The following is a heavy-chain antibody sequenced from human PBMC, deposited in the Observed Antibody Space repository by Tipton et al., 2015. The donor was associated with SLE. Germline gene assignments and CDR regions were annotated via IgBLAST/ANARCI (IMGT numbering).Heavy chain of an antibody. J-gene: IGHJ4*02. CDR2: IFYSGVT. CDR1: GASINSYY. V-gene: IGHV4-59*12. D-gene: IGHD3-22*01. CDR3: ARDEYRYDTTGYHLLGHFDF. Sequence: TLSLTCSVSGASINSYYWNWIRQPPGKGLEWIGYIFYSGVTNYNPSLKSRVTISLDTSKNEISLKLSSVTAADTAVYYCARDEYRYDTTGYHLLGHFDFWGQGTLVTVSS.